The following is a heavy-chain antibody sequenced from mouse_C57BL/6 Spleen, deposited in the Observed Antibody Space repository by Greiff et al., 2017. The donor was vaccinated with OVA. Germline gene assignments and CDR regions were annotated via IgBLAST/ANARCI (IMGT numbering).Heavy chain of an antibody. J-gene: IGHJ3*01. CDR2: INPSSGYT. V-gene: IGHV1-7*01. Sequence: QVQLQQSGAELAKPGASVKLSCKASGYTFTSYWMPWVKQRPGQGLEWIGYINPSSGYTKYNQKFKDKATLTADKSSSTAYMQLSSLTYEDSAVYYCAREEDDGDYGFAYWGQGTLVTVSA. CDR1: GYTFTSYW. CDR3: AREEDDGDYGFAY. D-gene: IGHD2-3*01.